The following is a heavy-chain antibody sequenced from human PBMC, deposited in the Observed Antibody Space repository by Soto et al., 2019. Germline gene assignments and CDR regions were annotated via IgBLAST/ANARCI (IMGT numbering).Heavy chain of an antibody. V-gene: IGHV3-7*01. CDR1: GFTFTTYW. Sequence: GGSLRLSCVASGFTFTTYWMNWVRQAPGKGLEWVANIKQDGNEKNYVDSVKGRFTISRDNAKNSLYLQMNSLRAEDTAVYYCARDTDAEPLDIWGQGTMVTVSS. CDR3: ARDTDAEPLDI. D-gene: IGHD1-1*01. CDR2: IKQDGNEK. J-gene: IGHJ3*02.